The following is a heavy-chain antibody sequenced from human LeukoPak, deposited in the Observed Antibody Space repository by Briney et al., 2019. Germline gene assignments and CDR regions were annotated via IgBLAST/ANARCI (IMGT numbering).Heavy chain of an antibody. CDR3: ARDVRVERYFDY. V-gene: IGHV4-39*07. Sequence: KPSETLSLTCTVSGGSISRSRDYWGWIRQSPGKGLEWIGSIYYSGSTYYNPSLKSRVTISVDKSKNQFSLKLSSVTAADTAVYYCARDVRVERYFDYWGQGTLVTVSS. CDR1: GGSISRSRDY. J-gene: IGHJ4*02. CDR2: IYYSGST.